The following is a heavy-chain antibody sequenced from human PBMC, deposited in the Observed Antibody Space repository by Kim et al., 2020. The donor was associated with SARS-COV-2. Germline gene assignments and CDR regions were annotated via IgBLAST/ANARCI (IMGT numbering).Heavy chain of an antibody. J-gene: IGHJ5*02. Sequence: ASVKVSCKASGYTFTSYGISWVRQAPGQGLEWVGWISPHSGNRNYAQNLQGRVTMTTDTSTSTAYMELRRLRTDDTAVYYCARDLAGATLQGWFDPWGQGTLVTVSS. V-gene: IGHV1-18*01. CDR1: GYTFTSYG. CDR3: ARDLAGATLQGWFDP. CDR2: ISPHSGNR. D-gene: IGHD1-26*01.